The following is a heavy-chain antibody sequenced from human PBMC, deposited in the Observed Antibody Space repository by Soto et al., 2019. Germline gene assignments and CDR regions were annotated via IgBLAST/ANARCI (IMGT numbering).Heavy chain of an antibody. D-gene: IGHD3-22*01. Sequence: PSETLSLTCTVSGASISTTSYYWAWIRQPPGKGLEWIGSIFYSGKTYYTPSLKSRVTMSVDTSKNQFSLNLSSVTAADTAVYYCARRPYFFDTRGFYYGWFDPWGQGTLVTVSS. J-gene: IGHJ5*02. CDR2: IFYSGKT. V-gene: IGHV4-39*01. CDR3: ARRPYFFDTRGFYYGWFDP. CDR1: GASISTTSYY.